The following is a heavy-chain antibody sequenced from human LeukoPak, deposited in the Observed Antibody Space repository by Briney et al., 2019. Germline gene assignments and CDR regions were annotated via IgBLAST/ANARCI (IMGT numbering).Heavy chain of an antibody. D-gene: IGHD1-26*01. V-gene: IGHV3-30*18. Sequence: PGGSLRLSCAAPGFTFSSYGMHWVRQAPGKGLEWVAVISYDGGNKYYADSVKGRFTISRDNSKNTLYLQMNSLRAEDTAVYYCAKSLASEWELPPPDYWGQGTLVTVSS. CDR1: GFTFSSYG. J-gene: IGHJ4*02. CDR2: ISYDGGNK. CDR3: AKSLASEWELPPPDY.